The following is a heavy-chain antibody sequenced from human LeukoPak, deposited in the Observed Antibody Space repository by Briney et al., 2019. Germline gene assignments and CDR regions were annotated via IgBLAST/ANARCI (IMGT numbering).Heavy chain of an antibody. CDR2: IYYSGST. D-gene: IGHD6-13*01. Sequence: SETLSLTCTVSGGSISSHYWSWIRQPPGKGLEWVGYIYYSGSTNYNPSLKSRVTISVDTSKNQFSLKLSSVTAADTAVYYCASNSYSSSWNAFDIWGQGTMVTVSS. CDR3: ASNSYSSSWNAFDI. CDR1: GGSISSHY. J-gene: IGHJ3*02. V-gene: IGHV4-59*11.